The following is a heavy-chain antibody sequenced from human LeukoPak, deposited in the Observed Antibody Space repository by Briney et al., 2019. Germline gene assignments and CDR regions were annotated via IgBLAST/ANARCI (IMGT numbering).Heavy chain of an antibody. J-gene: IGHJ6*02. D-gene: IGHD3-16*01. V-gene: IGHV3-30*03. Sequence: PGRSLRLSCAASGFTFSTYGIHWVRQAPGKGLEWVAVISNDGSNKYYADSVKGRFTISRDNSKNTVYLQMSNLRAEDTAVYFCARGGGLDVWGQGATVTVSS. CDR1: GFTFSTYG. CDR3: ARGGGLDV. CDR2: ISNDGSNK.